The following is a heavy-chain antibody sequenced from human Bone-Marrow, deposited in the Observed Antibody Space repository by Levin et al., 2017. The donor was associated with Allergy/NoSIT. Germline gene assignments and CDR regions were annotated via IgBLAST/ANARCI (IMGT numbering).Heavy chain of an antibody. Sequence: PSETLSLTCTVSGGSISSYYWNWIRQPPGKGLEWIGNIYNNGSTNYNPSLKSRVTISVDTSKNQFSLKLSSVTAADTAVYYCAKQRGSGRYDSRWWFDPWGQGTLVTVSS. J-gene: IGHJ5*02. D-gene: IGHD3-10*01. CDR2: IYNNGST. CDR1: GGSISSYY. V-gene: IGHV4-59*08. CDR3: AKQRGSGRYDSRWWFDP.